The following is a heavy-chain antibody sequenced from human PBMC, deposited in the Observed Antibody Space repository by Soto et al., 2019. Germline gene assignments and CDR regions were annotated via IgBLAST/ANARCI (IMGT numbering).Heavy chain of an antibody. J-gene: IGHJ4*02. CDR1: GFTFSSYA. CDR2: ISGSGGST. CDR3: AKALRGGLRYFDWWIGGF. Sequence: GGSLRLSCAASGFTFSSYAMSWVRQAPGKGLEWVSAISGSGGSTYYADSVKGRFTISRDNSKNTLYLQMNSLRAEDTAVYYCAKALRGGLRYFDWWIGGFWGQGTLVTVSS. D-gene: IGHD3-9*01. V-gene: IGHV3-23*01.